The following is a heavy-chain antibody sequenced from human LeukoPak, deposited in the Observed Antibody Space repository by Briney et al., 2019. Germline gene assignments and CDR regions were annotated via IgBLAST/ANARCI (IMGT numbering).Heavy chain of an antibody. Sequence: GESLKISCKGSGYSFTSYWISWVRQMPGKGLEWMGRIDPSDSYTNYSPSFQGHVTISADKSISTAYLQWSSLKASDTAMYYCARRSYYYDSSGYSRYYYGMDVWGQGTTVTVSS. CDR2: IDPSDSYT. CDR3: ARRSYYYDSSGYSRYYYGMDV. D-gene: IGHD3-22*01. V-gene: IGHV5-10-1*01. J-gene: IGHJ6*02. CDR1: GYSFTSYW.